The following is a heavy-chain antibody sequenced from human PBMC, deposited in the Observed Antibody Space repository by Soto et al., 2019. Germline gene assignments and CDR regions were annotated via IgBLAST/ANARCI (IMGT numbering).Heavy chain of an antibody. CDR3: ATRITVFGLLIPPFDP. V-gene: IGHV4-34*01. Sequence: PSETLSVTCAVYGGSVNGYYWNWIRQPPGKGLEWIGEINHTGGTHYNPSPKSRVTMSVDTSKNQFSLRLSSVTAADTAIYYCATRITVFGLLIPPFDPWGHGTQVTVSS. J-gene: IGHJ5*02. D-gene: IGHD3-3*01. CDR2: INHTGGT. CDR1: GGSVNGYY.